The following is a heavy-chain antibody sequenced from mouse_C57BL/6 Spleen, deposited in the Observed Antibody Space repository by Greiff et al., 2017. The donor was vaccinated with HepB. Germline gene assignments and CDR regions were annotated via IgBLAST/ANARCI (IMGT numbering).Heavy chain of an antibody. V-gene: IGHV1-50*01. CDR3: ARSRNYEYAMDY. D-gene: IGHD1-1*01. Sequence: QVQLKQPGAELVKPGASVKLSCKASGYTFTSYWMQWVKQRPGQGLEWIGEIDPSDSYTNYNQKFKGKATLTVDTSSSTAYMQLSSLTSEDSAVYYCARSRNYEYAMDYWGQGTSVTVSS. J-gene: IGHJ4*01. CDR1: GYTFTSYW. CDR2: IDPSDSYT.